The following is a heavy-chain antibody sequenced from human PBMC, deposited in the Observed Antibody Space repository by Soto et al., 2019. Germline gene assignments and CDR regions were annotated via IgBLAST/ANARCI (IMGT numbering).Heavy chain of an antibody. Sequence: QLQLVQSGAEVKKPGASVKVSCKASGYTFIGYYMHWVRQAPGQGLEWMGWINANSGNTGYAQKFQGRVTMTRNTSISTAYMELSSLRSEDTAVYYCARYSSGWYYYYYGMDVWGQGTTVTVSS. CDR3: ARYSSGWYYYYYGMDV. J-gene: IGHJ6*02. CDR2: INANSGNT. V-gene: IGHV1-8*02. D-gene: IGHD6-19*01. CDR1: GYTFIGYY.